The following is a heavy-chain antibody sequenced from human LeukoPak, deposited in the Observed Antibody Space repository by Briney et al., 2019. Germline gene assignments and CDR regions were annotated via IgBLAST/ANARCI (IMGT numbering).Heavy chain of an antibody. CDR1: GFTFSSYS. D-gene: IGHD6-19*01. CDR2: ISSSSSYI. Sequence: GGSLRLSCAASGFTFSSYSMNWVRQAPGKGLEWVSSISSSSSYIYYADSVKGRFTISRDNAKNSLYLQMNSLRAEDTAVYYCARDLPEVGYSGGWEVDYWGQGTLVTVSS. J-gene: IGHJ4*02. V-gene: IGHV3-21*01. CDR3: ARDLPEVGYSGGWEVDY.